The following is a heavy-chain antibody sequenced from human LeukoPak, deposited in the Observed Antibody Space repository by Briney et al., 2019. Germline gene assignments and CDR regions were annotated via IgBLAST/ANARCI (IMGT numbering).Heavy chain of an antibody. CDR1: GFTFSDSA. Sequence: GGSLRLSCEASGFTFSDSAMSWVRQASGRGLEWVSLISASGGNSYYADSVKGRFTVSRDSSKTTLYLQMNSLRAEDTAVYYCATREITIVRGLMFDYWGHGTLVTVSS. J-gene: IGHJ4*01. CDR2: ISASGGNS. V-gene: IGHV3-23*01. CDR3: ATREITIVRGLMFDY. D-gene: IGHD3-10*01.